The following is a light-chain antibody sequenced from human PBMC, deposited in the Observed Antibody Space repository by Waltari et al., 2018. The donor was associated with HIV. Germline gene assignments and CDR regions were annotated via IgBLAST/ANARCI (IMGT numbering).Light chain of an antibody. CDR2: DGI. CDR3: GTWDDKLSAGV. J-gene: IGLJ2*01. V-gene: IGLV1-51*01. Sequence: QSVLTQPPSVSAAPGQRVTISCSGTSSNIGTNGVSWYQQVPGTAPKLLIYDGINRFPAIIHRFSGSQSGTSATLGISGLHTGDEADYYCGTWDDKLSAGVFGGGTKLTVL. CDR1: SSNIGTNG.